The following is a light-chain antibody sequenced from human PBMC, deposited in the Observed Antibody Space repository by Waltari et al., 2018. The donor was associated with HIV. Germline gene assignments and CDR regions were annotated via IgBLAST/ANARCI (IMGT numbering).Light chain of an antibody. CDR2: DAS. CDR1: QGILTY. J-gene: IGKJ1*01. Sequence: DIQLTQSPPFLSASVGDSVTFTCRASQGILTYLALYQQKPGKAPKFLIYDASTLQSGVPSRFSGSGSGTEFTLTISSLQPEDFATYYCHQLKSYPRTFGQGTKVEI. V-gene: IGKV1-9*01. CDR3: HQLKSYPRT.